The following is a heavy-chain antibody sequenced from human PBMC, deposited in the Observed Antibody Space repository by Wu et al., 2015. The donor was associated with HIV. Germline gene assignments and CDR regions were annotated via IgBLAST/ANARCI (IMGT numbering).Heavy chain of an antibody. CDR1: GDGSTSYA. D-gene: IGHD5-12*01. CDR2: INPLFGTT. J-gene: IGHJ6*02. V-gene: IGHV1-69*05. Sequence: QAQLVQLGAEVKKPGSSVKVTCKASGDGSTSYAVSWVRQAPGQGLEWMGGINPLFGTTKHAERFQDRVTFTTDESKSTAYMELSSLRSEDTAVYYCARNTDSVATSLYSLGVWGQGTTVTVSS. CDR3: ARNTDSVATSLYSLGV.